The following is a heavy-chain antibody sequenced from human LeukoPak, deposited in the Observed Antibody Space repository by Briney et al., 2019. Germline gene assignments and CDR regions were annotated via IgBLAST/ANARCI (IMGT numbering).Heavy chain of an antibody. CDR2: INPNSGGT. V-gene: IGHV1-2*02. CDR3: ARNYYGSGSYYAADAFDI. Sequence: ASVKVSCKASGYTFTGYYMHWVRQAPGQGLERMGWINPNSGGTNYAQKFQGRVTMTRDTSISTAYMELSRLRSDDTAVYYCARNYYGSGSYYAADAFDIWGQGTMVTVSS. J-gene: IGHJ3*02. CDR1: GYTFTGYY. D-gene: IGHD3-10*01.